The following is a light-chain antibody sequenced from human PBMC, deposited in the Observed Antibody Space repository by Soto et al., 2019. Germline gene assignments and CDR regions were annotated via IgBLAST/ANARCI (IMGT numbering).Light chain of an antibody. J-gene: IGKJ5*01. V-gene: IGKV3-20*01. CDR1: QSVSSTY. Sequence: FVLTQSPATLSLSPGKRATLSCRASQSVSSTYLAWYQQHPGQAPRLLTSGTSNRATGTPDRFSGSGPGTDFPLTISRLEPEDFAVYYCQQYGSPPITFGQGTRLE. CDR2: GTS. CDR3: QQYGSPPIT.